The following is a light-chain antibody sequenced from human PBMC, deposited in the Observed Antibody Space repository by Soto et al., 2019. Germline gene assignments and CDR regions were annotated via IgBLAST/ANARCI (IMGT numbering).Light chain of an antibody. CDR1: QSVSSSY. CDR2: VAS. CDR3: QQYGSSPRA. Sequence: EIVLTHSPGTLSLSPGERSTLSCRASQSVSSSYLAWYQQKPGQAPRLLIYVASSRATGIPDRFSGSGSGTDFTLTISRLEPEDFAVYYCQQYGSSPRAFGQGTKVDIK. V-gene: IGKV3-20*01. J-gene: IGKJ1*01.